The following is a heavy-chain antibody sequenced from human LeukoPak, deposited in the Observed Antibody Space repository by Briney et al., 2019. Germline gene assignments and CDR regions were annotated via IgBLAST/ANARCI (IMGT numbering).Heavy chain of an antibody. Sequence: APVKVSCKASGYTFTSYGISWVRQAPGQGLEWMGWISAYNGNTNYAQKLQGRVTMTTDTSTSTAYMELRSLRSDDTAVYYCARGLISAVAGYWFDPWGQGTLVTVSS. D-gene: IGHD6-19*01. J-gene: IGHJ5*02. CDR3: ARGLISAVAGYWFDP. CDR2: ISAYNGNT. CDR1: GYTFTSYG. V-gene: IGHV1-18*01.